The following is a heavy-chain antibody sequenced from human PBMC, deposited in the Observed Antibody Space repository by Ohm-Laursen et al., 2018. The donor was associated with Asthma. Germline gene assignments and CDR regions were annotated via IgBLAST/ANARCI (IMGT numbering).Heavy chain of an antibody. J-gene: IGHJ4*02. CDR3: ARQTLKNCLNPYYFEA. CDR2: ISPFSGPT. D-gene: IGHD1-14*01. Sequence: SSVKVSCKASGYTFTNYGLSWVRQAPGQGLEWMGWISPFSGPTHYAQDFQGRVTITADGSTRTAYMELSSLTSEDTVVYYCARQTLKNCLNPYYFEAWGQGTLVTVSS. V-gene: IGHV1-69*01. CDR1: GYTFTNYG.